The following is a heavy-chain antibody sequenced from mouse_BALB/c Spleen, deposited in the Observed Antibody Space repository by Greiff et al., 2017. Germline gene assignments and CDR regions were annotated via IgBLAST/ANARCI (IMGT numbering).Heavy chain of an antibody. V-gene: IGHV5-6-5*01. J-gene: IGHJ3*01. D-gene: IGHD2-4*01. Sequence: EVMLVESGGGLVKPGGSLKLSCAASGFTFSSYAMSWVRQTPEKRLEWVASISSGGSTYYPDSVKGRFTISRDNARNILYLQMSSLRSEDTAMYYCARAGDYAPWFAYWGQGTLVTVSA. CDR3: ARAGDYAPWFAY. CDR1: GFTFSSYA. CDR2: ISSGGST.